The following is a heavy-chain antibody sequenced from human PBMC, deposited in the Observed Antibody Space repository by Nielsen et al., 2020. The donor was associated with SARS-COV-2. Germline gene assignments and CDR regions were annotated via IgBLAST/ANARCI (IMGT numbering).Heavy chain of an antibody. D-gene: IGHD3-16*02. CDR2: IYYSGST. J-gene: IGHJ4*02. Sequence: WIRQPPGKGLEWIGSIYYSGSTYYNPSLKSRVTISVDTSKNQFSLKLSSVTAADTAVYYCARPYYDYVWGSYRYHYYFDYWGQGTLVTVSS. CDR3: ARPYYDYVWGSYRYHYYFDY. V-gene: IGHV4-39*01.